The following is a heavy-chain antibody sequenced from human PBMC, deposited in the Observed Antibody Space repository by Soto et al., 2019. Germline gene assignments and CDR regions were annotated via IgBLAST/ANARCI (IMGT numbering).Heavy chain of an antibody. Sequence: SESLSLTCTVSGGSISSYYWSWIRQPPGKGLEWIGYIYYSGSTNYNPSLKSRVTISVDTSKNQFSLKLSSVTAADTAVYYCARIWPNCSGGSCQEKTGWFDPWGQGTLVTVSS. CDR1: GGSISSYY. CDR3: ARIWPNCSGGSCQEKTGWFDP. CDR2: IYYSGST. D-gene: IGHD2-15*01. J-gene: IGHJ5*02. V-gene: IGHV4-59*08.